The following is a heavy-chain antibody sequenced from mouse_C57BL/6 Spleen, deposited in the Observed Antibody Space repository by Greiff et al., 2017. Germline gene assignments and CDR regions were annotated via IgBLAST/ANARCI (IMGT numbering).Heavy chain of an antibody. CDR2: FYPGSGSI. D-gene: IGHD2-3*01. Sequence: QVQLQQSGAELVKPGASVKLSCKASGYTFTEYTIHWVKQRSGQGLEWIGCFYPGSGSIKYNEKFKDKATLTADKSSSTVYMEISSLTSEDSAVYFCARNEDGGYDGSNYFDYWGQGATLTVSS. CDR1: GYTFTEYT. V-gene: IGHV1-62-2*01. J-gene: IGHJ2*01. CDR3: ARNEDGGYDGSNYFDY.